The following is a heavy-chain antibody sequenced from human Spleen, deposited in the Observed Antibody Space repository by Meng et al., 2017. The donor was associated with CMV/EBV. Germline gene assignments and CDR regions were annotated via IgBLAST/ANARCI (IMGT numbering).Heavy chain of an antibody. CDR1: GYTFIGYY. CDR2: INPNSGGT. J-gene: IGHJ6*02. V-gene: IGHV1-2*02. CDR3: ARGLGCNSANCNFYYGVDV. Sequence: ASVKVSCKASGYTFIGYYMYWVRQAPGQGLEWMGWINPNSGGTSSAQKFQGRLTMTRDTSINTAYMELSRLRSDDTAVYYCARGLGCNSANCNFYYGVDVWGQGTTVTVSS. D-gene: IGHD2-2*01.